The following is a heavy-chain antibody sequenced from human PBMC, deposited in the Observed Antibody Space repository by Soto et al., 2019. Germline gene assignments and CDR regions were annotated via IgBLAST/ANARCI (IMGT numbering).Heavy chain of an antibody. Sequence: QVQLQESGPGLVKPSGTLSLTCAVSSGSISSSNWWSWVRQPPGKGLEWIGEIYHSASTNYNPSLKSRVTISVDKSKNQFSLKLSSVTAADTAVYYCARRSYYDFWSGYSDFDYWGQGTLVTVSS. CDR3: ARRSYYDFWSGYSDFDY. CDR2: IYHSAST. D-gene: IGHD3-3*01. V-gene: IGHV4-4*02. CDR1: SGSISSSNW. J-gene: IGHJ4*02.